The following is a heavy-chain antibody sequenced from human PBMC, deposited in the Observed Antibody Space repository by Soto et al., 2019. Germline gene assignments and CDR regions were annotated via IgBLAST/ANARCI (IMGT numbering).Heavy chain of an antibody. V-gene: IGHV4-59*01. CDR2: IYYSGST. D-gene: IGHD3-3*01. CDR3: ARFGGTIFGVVSAGMDV. CDR1: GGSISSYY. Sequence: PSETLALTCTVSGGSISSYYWSWIRQPPGKGLQWIGYIYYSGSTNYNPSLKSRVTISVDTSKNQFSLKLSSVTAPDTAVYYCARFGGTIFGVVSAGMDVWGQGTTVTVSS. J-gene: IGHJ6*02.